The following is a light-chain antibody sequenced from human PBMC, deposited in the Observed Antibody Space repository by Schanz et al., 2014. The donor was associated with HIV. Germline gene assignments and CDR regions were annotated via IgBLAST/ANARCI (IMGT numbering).Light chain of an antibody. CDR2: GAS. V-gene: IGKV3D-20*02. J-gene: IGKJ4*01. Sequence: EIVLTQSPGTLSLSPGERATLSCWASQSLSSNILAWYQQKPGQAPTLLIYGASSRATGIPARFSGSGSGTEFTLTISSLEPEDFAVYYCQQRRNWLTFGGGTKVEIK. CDR1: QSLSSNI. CDR3: QQRRNWLT.